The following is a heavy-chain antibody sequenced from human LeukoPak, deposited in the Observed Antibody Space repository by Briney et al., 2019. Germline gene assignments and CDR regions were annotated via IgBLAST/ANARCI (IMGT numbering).Heavy chain of an antibody. D-gene: IGHD2-15*01. Sequence: PSETLSLTCTVSGGSISSGGYYWSWIRQHPGKGLEWIGYIYYSGSTYYNPSLKSRVTISVDTSKNQFSLKLSSVTAADTAVYYCARELPGSGLHFDYWGQGTLVTVSS. V-gene: IGHV4-31*03. J-gene: IGHJ4*02. CDR3: ARELPGSGLHFDY. CDR2: IYYSGST. CDR1: GGSISSGGYY.